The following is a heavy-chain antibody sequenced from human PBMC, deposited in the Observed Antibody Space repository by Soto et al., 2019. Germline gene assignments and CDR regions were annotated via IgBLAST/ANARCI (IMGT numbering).Heavy chain of an antibody. J-gene: IGHJ4*02. Sequence: EVQLVESGGGLVQPGGSLRLSCAASGFTFSSYWMNWVRQGPGKGLEWVANIKQGGREKYYVDSVKGRFTISRDNAKNSLYLQMNSLRAEDPAVYYCARGLPGYSSGWYAYWGQGTLVTVSS. V-gene: IGHV3-7*01. CDR1: GFTFSSYW. D-gene: IGHD6-19*01. CDR2: IKQGGREK. CDR3: ARGLPGYSSGWYAY.